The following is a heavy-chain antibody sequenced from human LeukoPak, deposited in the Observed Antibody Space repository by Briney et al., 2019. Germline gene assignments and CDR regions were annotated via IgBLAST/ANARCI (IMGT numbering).Heavy chain of an antibody. CDR2: IWHNGSDK. Sequence: GGSLRLSCAASGFTLCSYAMRLVRQAPGKGLDWVAVIWHNGSDKYYIYSVKCRFTISRDNSKNTLYLQMNCLRAEDTAVYYCAKDMGDTALQNFFDPWGQGTLVTVSS. CDR3: AKDMGDTALQNFFDP. J-gene: IGHJ5*02. D-gene: IGHD2-21*01. CDR1: GFTLCSYA. V-gene: IGHV3-33*06.